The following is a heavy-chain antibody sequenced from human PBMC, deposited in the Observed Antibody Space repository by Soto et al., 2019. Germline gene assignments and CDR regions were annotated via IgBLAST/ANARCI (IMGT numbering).Heavy chain of an antibody. J-gene: IGHJ6*02. CDR1: GYTFTSYG. Sequence: GASVKVSCKASGYTFTSYGINWVRQAPGQGLEWMGIINPRDDSTGYAQRFQGRVTMTRDTSTSTVYMELRSLRSEDTAVYYCVRGDGLRYFDWLTYGMDVWGQGTTVTVSS. V-gene: IGHV1-46*01. CDR2: INPRDDST. D-gene: IGHD3-9*01. CDR3: VRGDGLRYFDWLTYGMDV.